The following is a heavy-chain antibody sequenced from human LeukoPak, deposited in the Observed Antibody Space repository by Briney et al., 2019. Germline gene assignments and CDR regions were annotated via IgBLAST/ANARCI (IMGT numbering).Heavy chain of an antibody. J-gene: IGHJ4*02. D-gene: IGHD5-18*01. Sequence: EASVKVSCKASGGTFSGYAISWVRQAPGQGLEWMGGIIPMSGTVNNAQKFQGRVTITADKSTGTAYMELSSLRSDDTAVYYCARETGYAYGRAPLDYWGQGTLVTVSS. CDR2: IIPMSGTV. V-gene: IGHV1-69*06. CDR3: ARETGYAYGRAPLDY. CDR1: GGTFSGYA.